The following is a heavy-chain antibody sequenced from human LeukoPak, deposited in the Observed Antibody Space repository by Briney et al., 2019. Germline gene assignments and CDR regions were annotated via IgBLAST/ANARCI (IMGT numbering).Heavy chain of an antibody. V-gene: IGHV1-2*02. J-gene: IGHJ4*02. D-gene: IGHD6-13*01. Sequence: ASVKVSCKASGYTFTGYYMHWVRQAPGQGLEWMGWINPNSGGTNYAQKFQGRVTMTRDTSISTAYMELSRLRSDDTAVYYCARVPGIAAAGKPIDYWGQGTLVTVSS. CDR3: ARVPGIAAAGKPIDY. CDR1: GYTFTGYY. CDR2: INPNSGGT.